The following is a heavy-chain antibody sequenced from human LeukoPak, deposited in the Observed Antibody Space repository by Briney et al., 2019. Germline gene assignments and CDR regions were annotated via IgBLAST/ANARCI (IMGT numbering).Heavy chain of an antibody. CDR2: IYPGDSDT. CDR3: AETLNEVHLWYGPNDAFDI. CDR1: GYSFTSYW. Sequence: GESLKISCKVSGYSFTSYWIGWVRQMPGKGLEWMGIIYPGDSDTRYSPSFQGQVTISADKSISTAYLQWSTLKASDTAMYYCAETLNEVHLWYGPNDAFDIWGQGTMVTVSS. V-gene: IGHV5-51*01. D-gene: IGHD5-18*01. J-gene: IGHJ3*02.